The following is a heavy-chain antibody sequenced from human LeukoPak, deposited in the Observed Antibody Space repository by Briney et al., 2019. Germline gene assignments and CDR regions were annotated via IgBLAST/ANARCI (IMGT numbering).Heavy chain of an antibody. J-gene: IGHJ4*02. CDR3: ATLLRGYCSSTSCYADYFDY. CDR2: FDPEDGET. D-gene: IGHD2-2*01. Sequence: ASVKVSCKVSGYTHTELSMHWVRQAPGKGLEWMGGFDPEDGETIYAQKFQGRVTMTEDTSTDTAYMELSSLRSEDTAVYYCATLLRGYCSSTSCYADYFDYWGQGTLVTVSS. CDR1: GYTHTELS. V-gene: IGHV1-24*01.